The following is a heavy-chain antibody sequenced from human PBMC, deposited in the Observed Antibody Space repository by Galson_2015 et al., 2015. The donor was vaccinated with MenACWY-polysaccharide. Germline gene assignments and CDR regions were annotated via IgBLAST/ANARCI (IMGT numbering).Heavy chain of an antibody. CDR3: ARGPSTTLSRFVAMDV. J-gene: IGHJ6*02. D-gene: IGHD1-1*01. V-gene: IGHV1-2*02. CDR1: GFTFTGYY. CDR2: MNPNEGGT. Sequence: SLKVSCKASGFTFTGYYMNWVRQAPGQGLESLGWMNPNEGGTRYAQKTQDRITMTRDTSISTAYMELNRLTSDDTAIYYCARGPSTTLSRFVAMDVWGQGTTVTASS.